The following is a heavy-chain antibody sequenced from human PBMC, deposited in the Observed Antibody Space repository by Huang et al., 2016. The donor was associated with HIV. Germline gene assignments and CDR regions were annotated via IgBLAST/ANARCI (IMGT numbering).Heavy chain of an antibody. CDR2: IYFDESDA. V-gene: IGHV5-51*03. J-gene: IGHJ3*02. CDR1: RYNFAGYW. CDR3: ARRRRGGFDI. D-gene: IGHD2-15*01. Sequence: EVQLVQSGAEVKRPGESLKISCKGSRYNFAGYWIGWVRQMPGKGLEWMGSIYFDESDARYSPSLQGQVTISADTSLYSSYLKWTSLRASDTAIFYCARRRRGGFDIWGRGTLVTVSS.